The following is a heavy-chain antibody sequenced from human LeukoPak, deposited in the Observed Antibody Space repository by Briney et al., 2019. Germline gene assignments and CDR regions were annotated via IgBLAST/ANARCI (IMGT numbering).Heavy chain of an antibody. CDR2: IIKDGSEK. CDR1: GFTFNNYW. Sequence: PGGSLRLSCAASGFTFNNYWMSWVRQAPGKGLEWVANIIKDGSEKYYVDSVKGRFTISRDNSLYLQMNSLRAEDTAVYYCARRYCSDGSCYSIDYWGQGTLVTVSS. CDR3: ARRYCSDGSCYSIDY. D-gene: IGHD2-15*01. V-gene: IGHV3-7*01. J-gene: IGHJ4*02.